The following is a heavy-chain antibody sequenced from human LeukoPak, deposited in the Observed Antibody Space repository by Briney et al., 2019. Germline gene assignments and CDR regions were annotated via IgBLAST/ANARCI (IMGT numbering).Heavy chain of an antibody. CDR1: GGTFSSYA. Sequence: ASVKVSCKASGGTFSSYAISWVRQAPGQGLEWMGGIIPIFGTANYAQKFQGRVTITADESTSTAYMELSRLRSDDTAVYYCARERESSSSWSGYDYWGQGTLVTVSS. D-gene: IGHD6-13*01. CDR2: IIPIFGTA. CDR3: ARERESSSSWSGYDY. J-gene: IGHJ4*02. V-gene: IGHV1-69*13.